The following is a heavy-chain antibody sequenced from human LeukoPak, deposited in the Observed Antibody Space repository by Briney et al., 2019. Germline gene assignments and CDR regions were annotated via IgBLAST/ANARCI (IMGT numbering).Heavy chain of an antibody. J-gene: IGHJ4*02. Sequence: ASVKVSCKASGYTFTSYGISWVRQAPGQGLEWMGWINPNSGGTNYAQKFQGRVTMTRDTSISTAYMELSRLRSDDTAVYYCASGYYYDSSGYFSYWGQGTLVTVSS. D-gene: IGHD3-22*01. V-gene: IGHV1-2*02. CDR3: ASGYYYDSSGYFSY. CDR2: INPNSGGT. CDR1: GYTFTSYG.